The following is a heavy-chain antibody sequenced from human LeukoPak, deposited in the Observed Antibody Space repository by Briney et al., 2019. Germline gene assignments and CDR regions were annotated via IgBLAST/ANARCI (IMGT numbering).Heavy chain of an antibody. CDR1: GYTSTDYY. Sequence: ASVTVSCTASGYTSTDYYIHWVRQAPGQGLEWMGWINPKIDDTIYNQKFRGRVTMTTDSSITTASLELTGLNSDDTAVYFCARSLPYDNRNPHFDYWGQGTLITVSS. V-gene: IGHV1-2*02. J-gene: IGHJ4*02. CDR2: INPKIDDT. CDR3: ARSLPYDNRNPHFDY. D-gene: IGHD1-1*01.